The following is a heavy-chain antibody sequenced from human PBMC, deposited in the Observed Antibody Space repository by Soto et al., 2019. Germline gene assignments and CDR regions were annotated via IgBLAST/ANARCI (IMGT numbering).Heavy chain of an antibody. V-gene: IGHV4-28*01. Sequence: QVQLQESGPGLVKPSDTLSLTCAVSGYSISSRNWWGWIRQPPGKGLEWIGYIYYSGTTYYTPSLKSRVTMSVDTSKNQFSLKLTSVTAEDTAVYYCARREIQGPIDYWGQGTLVTVSS. J-gene: IGHJ4*02. D-gene: IGHD1-26*01. CDR2: IYYSGTT. CDR3: ARREIQGPIDY. CDR1: GYSISSRNW.